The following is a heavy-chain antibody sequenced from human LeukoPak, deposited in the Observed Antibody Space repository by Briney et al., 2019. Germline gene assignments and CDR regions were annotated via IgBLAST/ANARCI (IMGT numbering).Heavy chain of an antibody. CDR3: ARWLYSDTAMVYYFDY. CDR1: GASISSYY. CDR2: IYYSGST. V-gene: IGHV4-59*01. D-gene: IGHD5-18*01. Sequence: PSETLSLTCTVSGASISSYYWSWIRQPPGKGLEWTGYIYYSGSTNYNPSLKSRVTISVDTSKNQFSLKLSSVTAADTAVYYCARWLYSDTAMVYYFDYWGQGTLVTVSS. J-gene: IGHJ4*02.